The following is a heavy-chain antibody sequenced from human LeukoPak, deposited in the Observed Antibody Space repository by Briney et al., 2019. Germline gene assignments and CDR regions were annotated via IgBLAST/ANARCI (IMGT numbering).Heavy chain of an antibody. J-gene: IGHJ3*02. CDR3: ARTFYYSSGSQPRGGDAFDI. Sequence: SETLSLTCSVSDGSITSSLYYWGWIRQPPGKELEWIGSIYYSGTTYYNPSLKSRVTISADTSKKQFSLKLSSVTAADTAVYYCARTFYYSSGSQPRGGDAFDIWGHGTMVTVSS. CDR2: IYYSGTT. V-gene: IGHV4-39*01. CDR1: DGSITSSLYY. D-gene: IGHD3-10*01.